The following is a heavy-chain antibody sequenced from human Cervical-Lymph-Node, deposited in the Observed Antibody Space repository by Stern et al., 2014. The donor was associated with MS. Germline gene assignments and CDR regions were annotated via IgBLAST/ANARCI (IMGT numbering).Heavy chain of an antibody. Sequence: VQLVESEGEVKKPGASVKVSCKTSGYTFINYGITWVRQAPGQGPELMGWVSGHNGITNDARKFQDRVTITRDTSTSTAYMELRSLTPDDTAVYYCARDRANYGVFDYWGQGSLVTVSA. J-gene: IGHJ4*02. CDR1: GYTFINYG. CDR2: VSGHNGIT. CDR3: ARDRANYGVFDY. D-gene: IGHD4/OR15-4a*01. V-gene: IGHV1-18*01.